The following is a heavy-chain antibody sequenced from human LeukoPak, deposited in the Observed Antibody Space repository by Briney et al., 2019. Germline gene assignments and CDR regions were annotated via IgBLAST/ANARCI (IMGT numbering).Heavy chain of an antibody. J-gene: IGHJ4*02. CDR3: ARHHSGYDSGFHY. CDR1: GNSFTTHW. D-gene: IGHD5-12*01. Sequence: GESLKISGKGSGNSFTTHWIGWVRQMPGKGLEWMGIIYPGDSDTTYSPSFQGQVTISADKSISTAYLQWSSLKASDTAMYYCARHHSGYDSGFHYWGQGTLVTVSS. V-gene: IGHV5-51*01. CDR2: IYPGDSDT.